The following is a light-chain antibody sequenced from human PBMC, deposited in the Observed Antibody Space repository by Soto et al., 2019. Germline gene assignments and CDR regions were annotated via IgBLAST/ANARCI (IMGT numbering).Light chain of an antibody. J-gene: IGKJ4*01. V-gene: IGKV1-39*01. CDR1: QSISSY. CDR2: AAS. CDR3: QQSYSTLSLT. Sequence: GYRVTITCRASQSISSYLNWYQQKPGKAPKLLIYAASSLQSGVPSRFSGSGSGTDFTLTISSLQPEDFATYYCQQSYSTLSLTFGGGTKVEIK.